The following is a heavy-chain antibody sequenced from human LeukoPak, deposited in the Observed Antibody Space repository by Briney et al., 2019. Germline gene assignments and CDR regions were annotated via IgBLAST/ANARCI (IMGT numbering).Heavy chain of an antibody. Sequence: GGSLRLSCAASGFTFSSYSMNWVRQAPGKGLEWVANIKQDGSEKYYVDSVKGRFTISRDNAKNSLYLQMNSLRAEDTAVYYCAREGSSGWLNCFDPWGQGTLVTVSS. CDR3: AREGSSGWLNCFDP. J-gene: IGHJ5*02. D-gene: IGHD6-19*01. CDR1: GFTFSSYS. CDR2: IKQDGSEK. V-gene: IGHV3-7*01.